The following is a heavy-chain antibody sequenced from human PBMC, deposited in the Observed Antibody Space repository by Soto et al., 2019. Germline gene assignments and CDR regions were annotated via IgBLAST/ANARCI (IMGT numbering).Heavy chain of an antibody. CDR1: GGSITSYY. Sequence: QVRLQESGPGLVEPSETLSLTCPVSGGSITSYYWSWIRQPPGKGLEWIGFIEYSGYTNYNPSLKSRVTMSVDTSKNQCSLKLSSVTSADTAFYYCAREEGGFDYWGQGTLVTVSS. CDR2: IEYSGYT. CDR3: AREEGGFDY. D-gene: IGHD3-16*01. J-gene: IGHJ4*02. V-gene: IGHV4-59*01.